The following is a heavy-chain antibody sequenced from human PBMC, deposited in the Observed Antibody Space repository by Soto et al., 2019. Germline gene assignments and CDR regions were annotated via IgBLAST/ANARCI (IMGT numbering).Heavy chain of an antibody. Sequence: GGSLRLSCAASGFSFSSFWMIWVRQAPGKGLEWVANIKQDGSEKYYVDSVKGRFTISRDNAKNSLYLQMNSLRAEDTAVYYCARDPFIPGNRYYYYYGMDVWGQGTTVTVSS. V-gene: IGHV3-7*01. CDR2: IKQDGSEK. D-gene: IGHD6-13*01. J-gene: IGHJ6*02. CDR3: ARDPFIPGNRYYYYYGMDV. CDR1: GFSFSSFW.